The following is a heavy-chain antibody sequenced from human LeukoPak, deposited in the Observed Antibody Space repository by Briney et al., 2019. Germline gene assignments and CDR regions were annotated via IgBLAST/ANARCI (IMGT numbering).Heavy chain of an antibody. J-gene: IGHJ6*02. CDR3: ARDLVAPAASPYYYGMDV. CDR1: GFTFSSYG. CDR2: ISYDGSNK. V-gene: IGHV3-30*03. D-gene: IGHD2-2*01. Sequence: GGSLRLSCAASGFTFSSYGMHWVRQAPGKGLEWVAVISYDGSNKYYADSVKGRFTISRDNSKNTLYLQMNSLRAEDTAVYYCARDLVAPAASPYYYGMDVWGQGTTVTVSS.